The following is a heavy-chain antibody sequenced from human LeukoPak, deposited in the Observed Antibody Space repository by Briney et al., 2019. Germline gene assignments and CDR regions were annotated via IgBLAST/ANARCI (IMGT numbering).Heavy chain of an antibody. J-gene: IGHJ4*02. CDR2: IYHSGST. Sequence: SETLSLTCAVYGGSFSGYYWSWIRQPPGKGLEWIGVIYHSGSTHYNPSLKSRVTMSVDTSKNQFSLKLSSVTAADTAVYYCTRREGYWGQGTPVTVSS. V-gene: IGHV4-34*01. CDR1: GGSFSGYY. CDR3: TRREGY.